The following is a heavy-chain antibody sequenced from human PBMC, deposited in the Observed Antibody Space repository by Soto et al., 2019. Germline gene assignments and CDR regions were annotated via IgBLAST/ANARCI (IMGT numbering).Heavy chain of an antibody. V-gene: IGHV3-23*01. J-gene: IGHJ6*02. Sequence: GGSLRLSCAASGFTFNSYAMTWVRQAPGKGLEWVSIISSSGDGTYYVDSVKGRFTISRDNSRNTLNLQMNSLKTEDTAVYYCTTDRGDYYYYGMDVWGQGTTVTAP. CDR2: ISSSGDGT. CDR3: TTDRGDYYYYGMDV. CDR1: GFTFNSYA.